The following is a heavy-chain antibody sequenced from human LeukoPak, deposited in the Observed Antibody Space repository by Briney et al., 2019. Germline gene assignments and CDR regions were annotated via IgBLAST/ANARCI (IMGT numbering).Heavy chain of an antibody. J-gene: IGHJ4*02. V-gene: IGHV3-23*01. D-gene: IGHD5-18*01. CDR1: GFTFSSYA. CDR3: AKGLYSYGPLGY. CDR2: ISGSGGST. Sequence: GGSLRLSCAASGFTFSSYAMSWVRQAPGKGLEWVSAISGSGGSTYYADSVKGRFTISRDNSKNSLYLQMNSLRTEDTALYYCAKGLYSYGPLGYWGQGTLVTVSS.